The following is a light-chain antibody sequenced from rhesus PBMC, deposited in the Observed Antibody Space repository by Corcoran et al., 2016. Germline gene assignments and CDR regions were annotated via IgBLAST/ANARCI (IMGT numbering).Light chain of an antibody. CDR2: QVS. J-gene: IGKJ3*01. V-gene: IGKV2S8*01. CDR3: GQGTNVPVT. CDR1: QSLVHSDGKTY. Sequence: DVVMTQSPLSLPVTPGQPASISCRSSQSLVHSDGKTYLTWLKQKPGQPTRRLIYQVSNRDSGVPDRFSGSGAGTEFTLKISRVEAEDVGGYYCGQGTNVPVTFGPGTKLDIK.